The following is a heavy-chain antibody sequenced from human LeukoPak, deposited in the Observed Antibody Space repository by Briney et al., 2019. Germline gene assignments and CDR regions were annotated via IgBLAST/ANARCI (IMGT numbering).Heavy chain of an antibody. D-gene: IGHD2-2*01. CDR2: IYYSGST. V-gene: IGHV4-59*01. J-gene: IGHJ3*02. Sequence: SETLSLTCTVSGGSISSYYWSWIRQPPGKGLEWIGYIYYSGSTNHNPSLKSRVTISVDTSKNQFSLKLSSVTAADTAVYYCARDVPAGSDAFDIWGQGTMVTVSS. CDR3: ARDVPAGSDAFDI. CDR1: GGSISSYY.